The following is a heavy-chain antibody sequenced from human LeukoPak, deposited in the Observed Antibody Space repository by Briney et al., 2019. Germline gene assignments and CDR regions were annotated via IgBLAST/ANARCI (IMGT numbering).Heavy chain of an antibody. D-gene: IGHD3-10*01. V-gene: IGHV1-69*05. J-gene: IGHJ6*03. CDR1: GGTFSSYA. CDR2: IIPIFGTA. Sequence: SVKVSCKASGGTFSSYAISRVRQAPGQGLEWMGRIIPIFGTANYAQKFRGRVTITTDESTSTAYMELSSLRSEDTAVYYCATNAFGYYYYYMDVWGKGTTVTVSS. CDR3: ATNAFGYYYYYMDV.